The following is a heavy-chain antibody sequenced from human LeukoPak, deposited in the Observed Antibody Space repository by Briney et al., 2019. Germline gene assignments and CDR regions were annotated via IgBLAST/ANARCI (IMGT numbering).Heavy chain of an antibody. V-gene: IGHV3-11*01. CDR3: ARDLYYYGSDGMDV. J-gene: IGHJ6*02. CDR2: ISSSGSTI. D-gene: IGHD3-10*01. CDR1: GFTVSSNY. Sequence: PGGSLRLSCAASGFTVSSNYMSWIRQAPGKGLEWVSYISSSGSTIYYADSVKGRFTISRDNAKNSLYLQMNSLRAEDTAVYYCARDLYYYGSDGMDVWGQGTTVTVSS.